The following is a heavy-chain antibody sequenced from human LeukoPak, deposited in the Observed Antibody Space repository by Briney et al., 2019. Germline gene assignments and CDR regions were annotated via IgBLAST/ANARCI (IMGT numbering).Heavy chain of an antibody. J-gene: IGHJ4*02. CDR2: IYYSGST. Sequence: SETLSLTCTVSGGSISSYYWSWIRQPPGKGLEWIGYIYYSGSTNYNPSLKGRVTISVDTSKNQFSLKLSSVTAADTAVFYCARDRYGDSRIIDYWGQGTLVTVSS. CDR3: ARDRYGDSRIIDY. D-gene: IGHD4-17*01. CDR1: GGSISSYY. V-gene: IGHV4-59*01.